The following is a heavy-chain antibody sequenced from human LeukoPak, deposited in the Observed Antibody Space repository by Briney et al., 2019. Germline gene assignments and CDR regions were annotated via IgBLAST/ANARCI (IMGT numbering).Heavy chain of an antibody. CDR1: GGSISSSSYY. D-gene: IGHD5-12*01. CDR3: ARAYIVATNHFDY. J-gene: IGHJ4*02. V-gene: IGHV4-39*07. Sequence: SATLSLTCTVSGGSISSSSYYWGWIRQPPGKGLEWIGSIYHSGSTYYNPSLKSRVTISVDTSKNQFSLKLSSVTAADTAVYYCARAYIVATNHFDYWGQGTLVTVSS. CDR2: IYHSGST.